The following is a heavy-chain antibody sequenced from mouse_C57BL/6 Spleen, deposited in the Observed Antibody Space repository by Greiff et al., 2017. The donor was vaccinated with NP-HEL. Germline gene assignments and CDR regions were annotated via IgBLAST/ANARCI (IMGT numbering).Heavy chain of an antibody. CDR3: ARGELRLSFAY. J-gene: IGHJ3*01. CDR2: ISSGGSYT. D-gene: IGHD3-2*02. V-gene: IGHV5-6*01. CDR1: GFTFSSYG. Sequence: EVKLMESGGDLVKPGGSLKLSCAASGFTFSSYGMSWVRQTPDKRLEWVATISSGGSYTYYPDSVKGRFTISRDNAKNTLYLQMSSRKSEDTAMYYCARGELRLSFAYWGQGTLVTVSA.